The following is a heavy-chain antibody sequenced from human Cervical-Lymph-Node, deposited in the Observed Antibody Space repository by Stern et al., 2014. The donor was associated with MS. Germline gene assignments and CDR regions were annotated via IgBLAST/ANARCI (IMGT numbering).Heavy chain of an antibody. CDR2: ISYSGTT. CDR1: NGSISSGGYY. Sequence: QVQLQESGPGLVKPSQTLSLTCTVSNGSISSGGYYWSWIRQHPRKGLEWIGYISYSGTTYYNPSLKSRISTSIDTSKNQFSLRLSSVTAADTAVYYCARGPVDPDPPVFDYWGQGTLVTVSS. V-gene: IGHV4-31*03. CDR3: ARGPVDPDPPVFDY. J-gene: IGHJ4*02. D-gene: IGHD5-18*01.